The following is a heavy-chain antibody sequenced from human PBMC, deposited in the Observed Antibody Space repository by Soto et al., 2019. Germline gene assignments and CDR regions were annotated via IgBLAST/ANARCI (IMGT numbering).Heavy chain of an antibody. V-gene: IGHV1-2*02. Sequence: HEHLVQSGAEVKRPGASLKVSCKASGYSFTGYYIHWLRQAPGHGLEWMGWINPDSCATNYAQNIQGRVTLTNDTSTSPDDMDLNSLTSGDTAVYYCARGDYGTGGYPFPYFDYWGQGTLVIVSS. J-gene: IGHJ4*02. D-gene: IGHD2-8*02. CDR2: INPDSCAT. CDR1: GYSFTGYY. CDR3: ARGDYGTGGYPFPYFDY.